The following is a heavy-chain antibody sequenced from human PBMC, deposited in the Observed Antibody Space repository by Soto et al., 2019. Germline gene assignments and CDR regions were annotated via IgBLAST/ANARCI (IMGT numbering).Heavy chain of an antibody. CDR2: ISAYNGNT. V-gene: IGHV1-18*01. CDR1: GYAFTSYG. Sequence: ASVKVSCKASGYAFTSYGISWVRQAPGQGLEWMGWISAYNGNTNYAQKLQGRVTMTTDTSTSTAYMELRSLRSDDTAVYYCARLQGYCTNGVCYSSYYYYYYMDVWGKGTTVTSP. CDR3: ARLQGYCTNGVCYSSYYYYYYMDV. D-gene: IGHD2-8*01. J-gene: IGHJ6*03.